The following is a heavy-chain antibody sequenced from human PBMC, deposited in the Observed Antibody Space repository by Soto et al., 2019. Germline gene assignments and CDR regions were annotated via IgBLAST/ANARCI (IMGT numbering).Heavy chain of an antibody. CDR2: LSDRCTS. D-gene: IGHD3-3*01. J-gene: IGHJ1*01. Sequence: GGSLRLSCAASGFSVGIYMIWVRQAPGKGLEWVSTLSDRCTSHYADSVTGRFSVSRDNSKNKLYLQMNGLRVEDTAIYFCAGDHAAGAYDLRGQGTKVSV. CDR1: GFSVGIY. CDR3: AGDHAAGAYDL. V-gene: IGHV3-53*01.